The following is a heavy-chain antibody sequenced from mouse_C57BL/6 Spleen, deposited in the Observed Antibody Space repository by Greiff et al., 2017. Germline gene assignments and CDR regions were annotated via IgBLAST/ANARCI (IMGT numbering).Heavy chain of an antibody. D-gene: IGHD1-1*01. CDR2: ISSGGSYS. J-gene: IGHJ2*01. CDR1: GFTFSSYG. CDR3: ASRNYYGSSYFDY. V-gene: IGHV5-6*01. Sequence: EVQGVESGGDLVKPGGSLKLSCAASGFTFSSYGMSWVRQTPDKRLEWVATISSGGSYSYYPDSVPGRFTISSDNAKYTLNLQMSSLKSEDTAMYYCASRNYYGSSYFDYWGQGTTLTVSS.